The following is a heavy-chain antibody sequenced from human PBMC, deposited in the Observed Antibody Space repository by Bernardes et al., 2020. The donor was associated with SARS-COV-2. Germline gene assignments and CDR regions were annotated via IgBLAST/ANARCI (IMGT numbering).Heavy chain of an antibody. Sequence: GGSLRLSCEASGFTFDDYAMHWVRQAPGKGLEWVSCISWNSGNIDYADSVRGRFTISRDNAKNSLYLQMNSLRAEDTAVYYCAKGGSDGSGSSDYWGQGTLVTVSS. CDR3: AKGGSDGSGSSDY. CDR1: GFTFDDYA. J-gene: IGHJ4*02. D-gene: IGHD3-10*01. CDR2: ISWNSGNI. V-gene: IGHV3-9*01.